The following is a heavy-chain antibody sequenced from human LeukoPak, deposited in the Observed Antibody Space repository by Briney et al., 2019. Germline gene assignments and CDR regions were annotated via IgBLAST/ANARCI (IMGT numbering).Heavy chain of an antibody. CDR2: IYYSGST. CDR3: ARGRITMVRGVIFESRSDAFDI. Sequence: PSETLSLTCTVSGGSISSGDYYWSWIRQPPGKGLEWIGYIYYSGSTYYNPSLKSRVTISVDTSKNQFSLKLSSVTAADTAVYYCARGRITMVRGVIFESRSDAFDIWGQGTMVTVSS. D-gene: IGHD3-10*01. J-gene: IGHJ3*02. V-gene: IGHV4-30-4*08. CDR1: GGSISSGDYY.